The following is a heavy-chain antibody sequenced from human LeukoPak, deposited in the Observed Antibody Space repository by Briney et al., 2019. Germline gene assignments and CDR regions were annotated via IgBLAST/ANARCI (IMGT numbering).Heavy chain of an antibody. D-gene: IGHD6-19*01. CDR2: INHSGST. CDR3: ARGLAPGWGYYHYYMDV. J-gene: IGHJ6*03. V-gene: IGHV4-34*01. CDR1: GGSFSGYY. Sequence: PSETLSLTCAVYGGSFSGYYWSWIRHPPGKGLGWIGEINHSGSTNYNPSLKSRVTISVDTSKNQFSLKLSSVTAADTAVYYCARGLAPGWGYYHYYMDVWGKGTTVTISS.